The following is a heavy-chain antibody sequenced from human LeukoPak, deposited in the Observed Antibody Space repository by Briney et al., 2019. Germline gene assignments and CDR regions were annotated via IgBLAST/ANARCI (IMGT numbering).Heavy chain of an antibody. CDR1: GYSFTSYW. CDR2: IYPGDSEI. J-gene: IGHJ4*02. D-gene: IGHD3-10*01. V-gene: IGHV5-51*01. Sequence: GESLKISCKGSGYSFTSYWIAWVRQMPGKGLEWIGIIYPGDSEIRLTPSFQGQVTLSVDNSINTAYLQWSSLKASDAAMFYCARTVKQTFFFEHWGQGTPVSVSS. CDR3: ARTVKQTFFFEH.